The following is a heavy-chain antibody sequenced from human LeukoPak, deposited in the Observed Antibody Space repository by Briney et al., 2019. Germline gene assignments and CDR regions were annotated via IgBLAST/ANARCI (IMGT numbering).Heavy chain of an antibody. CDR1: GGSISSSSYY. D-gene: IGHD3-16*02. V-gene: IGHV4-61*02. J-gene: IGHJ4*02. Sequence: PSETLSLTCTVSGGSISSSSYYWGWIRQPAGKGLEWIGRIYTSGSTNYNPSLKSRVTMSVDTSKNQFSLKLSSVTAADTAVYYCARTYYDYVWGSYREFDYWGQGTLVTVSS. CDR3: ARTYYDYVWGSYREFDY. CDR2: IYTSGST.